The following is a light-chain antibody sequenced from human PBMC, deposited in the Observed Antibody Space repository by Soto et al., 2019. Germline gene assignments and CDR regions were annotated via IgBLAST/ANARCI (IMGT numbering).Light chain of an antibody. CDR1: SSNIGTYT. Sequence: QSVLTQPPSASGTPGQRVTISCSGSSSNIGTYTVNWYQQVPGTAPKLLIYSNNQRPSGVPDRFSGSKSGTSASLSISGLQSEDEADYYCAAWDASLNGVIFGGGTQLTVL. V-gene: IGLV1-44*01. CDR3: AAWDASLNGVI. J-gene: IGLJ2*01. CDR2: SNN.